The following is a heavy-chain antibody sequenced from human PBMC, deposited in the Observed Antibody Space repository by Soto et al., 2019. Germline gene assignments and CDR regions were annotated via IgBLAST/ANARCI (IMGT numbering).Heavy chain of an antibody. J-gene: IGHJ5*02. V-gene: IGHV4-31*03. CDR3: ASLGDTAMVGGWFDP. CDR1: GGSISSGGYY. CDR2: IYYSGST. D-gene: IGHD5-18*01. Sequence: QVQLQESGPGLVKPSQTLSLTCTVSGGSISSGGYYWSWIRQHPGKGLEWIGYIYYSGSTYYNPALKSRVTISVDTSKNPFSLKLSSVTAADTAVYYCASLGDTAMVGGWFDPWGQGTLVTVSS.